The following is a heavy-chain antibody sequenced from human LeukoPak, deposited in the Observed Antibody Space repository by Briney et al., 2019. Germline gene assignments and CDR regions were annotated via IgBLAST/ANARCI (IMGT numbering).Heavy chain of an antibody. V-gene: IGHV7-4-1*02. J-gene: IGHJ6*02. Sequence: GASVKVSCKTSGYRFITFGINWVRQAPGQGLEWMGWINTNTGNPTYAQGLTGRFVFSLDTSVYTAYLQINSLEADDTGVYYCASRSGWGDYYGMDVWGQGTTVIVSS. D-gene: IGHD6-19*01. CDR3: ASRSGWGDYYGMDV. CDR2: INTNTGNP. CDR1: GYRFITFG.